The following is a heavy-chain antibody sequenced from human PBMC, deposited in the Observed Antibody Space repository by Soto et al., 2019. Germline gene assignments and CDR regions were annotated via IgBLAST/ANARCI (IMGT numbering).Heavy chain of an antibody. V-gene: IGHV1-3*01. J-gene: IGHJ6*02. CDR3: ARDRDSGYNDGMDF. CDR2: INAGNGNT. D-gene: IGHD1-26*01. Sequence: ASVKVSCKASGYTFTSYAMHWVRQAPGQRLEWMGWINAGNGNTKYSQKFQGRVTITRDTSASTAYMELSSLRSEDTAVYYCARDRDSGYNDGMDFWGQGTTVTVSS. CDR1: GYTFTSYA.